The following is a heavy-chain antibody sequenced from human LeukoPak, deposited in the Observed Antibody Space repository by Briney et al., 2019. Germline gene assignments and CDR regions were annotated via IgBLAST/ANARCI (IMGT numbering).Heavy chain of an antibody. Sequence: SETLSLTCTVSGGSISSSSYYWDWIRQPPGKGLEWIGSSYYSGSTYYNPSLKSRVTISVDTSKSQFSLKLSSVTAADTAVYYCARRGYYDILTGWNWYFDLWGRGTLVTVSS. CDR3: ARRGYYDILTGWNWYFDL. J-gene: IGHJ2*01. D-gene: IGHD3-9*01. CDR2: SYYSGST. V-gene: IGHV4-39*07. CDR1: GGSISSSSYY.